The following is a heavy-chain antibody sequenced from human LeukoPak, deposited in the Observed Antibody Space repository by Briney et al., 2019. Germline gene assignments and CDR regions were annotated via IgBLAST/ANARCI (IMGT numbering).Heavy chain of an antibody. CDR1: GGSISSYY. V-gene: IGHV4-59*01. D-gene: IGHD6-13*01. CDR2: IYYSGST. Sequence: SETLSLTCTVSGGSISSYYWSWIRQPPGKGLEWIGYIYYSGSTNYNPSLKSRVTISVDTSKNQFSLKLSSVTAADTAVYYCARVAAVGLGPSDYWGQGTLVTVSS. J-gene: IGHJ4*02. CDR3: ARVAAVGLGPSDY.